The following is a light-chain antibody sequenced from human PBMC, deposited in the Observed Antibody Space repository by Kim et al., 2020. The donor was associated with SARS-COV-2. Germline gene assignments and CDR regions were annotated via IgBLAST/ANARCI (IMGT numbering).Light chain of an antibody. V-gene: IGKV3D-15*01. CDR1: QSVSSS. CDR2: GAS. J-gene: IGKJ3*01. Sequence: EVLMTQSPATLSVSPGERATLSCRASQSVSSSLAWYQQKPGQAPRLLIYGASTRATDIPARFSGSGSGTDFTLTISSLQSEDFAVYYCQQYNNCPFTFGPGAQVAIK. CDR3: QQYNNCPFT.